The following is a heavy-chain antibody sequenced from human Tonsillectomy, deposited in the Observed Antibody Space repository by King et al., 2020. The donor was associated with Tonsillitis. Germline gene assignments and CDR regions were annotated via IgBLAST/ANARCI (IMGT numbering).Heavy chain of an antibody. J-gene: IGHJ6*02. CDR1: GFTFSSYD. CDR2: IGVAGDT. V-gene: IGHV3-13*01. Sequence: VQLVEFGGGLVQPGGSLRLSCAASGFTFSSYDMHWVRQATGKGLEWVSGIGVAGDTYYPDSVKGRFTISRENSKNSLYLQMNSLRAGDTAVYYCARAAFRYGDYDNGIDVWGQGTSVTVSS. CDR3: ARAAFRYGDYDNGIDV. D-gene: IGHD4-17*01.